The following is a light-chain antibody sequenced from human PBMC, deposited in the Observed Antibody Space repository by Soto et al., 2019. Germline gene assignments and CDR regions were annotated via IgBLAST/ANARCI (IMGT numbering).Light chain of an antibody. CDR3: QRHGAT. CDR2: GAS. V-gene: IGKV3-20*01. CDR1: PSVSSSD. J-gene: IGKJ1*01. Sequence: EIMLPPSAGTLFLSPGQSATLSCRASPSVSSSDLAWYQQKPGQAPRLLIYGASSRATGIPARFSGSGSGTDFTRTINGLEPEDSAVYYCQRHGATFGQGTKVDI.